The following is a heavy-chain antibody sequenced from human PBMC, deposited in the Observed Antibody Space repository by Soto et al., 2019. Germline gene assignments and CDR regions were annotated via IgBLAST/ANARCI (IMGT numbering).Heavy chain of an antibody. CDR3: AREPNCSSTSCYLNWFDR. V-gene: IGHV4-4*07. Sequence: QVQLQESGPGLVKPSETLSLTCTVSGGSISSYYWSWIRQPAGKGLEWIGRIYTSGSTNYNPSLKSRVTMSVDTSKNQFSLKLSSVTAADTAVYYCAREPNCSSTSCYLNWFDRWGQGTLVTVSS. CDR1: GGSISSYY. J-gene: IGHJ5*02. CDR2: IYTSGST. D-gene: IGHD2-2*01.